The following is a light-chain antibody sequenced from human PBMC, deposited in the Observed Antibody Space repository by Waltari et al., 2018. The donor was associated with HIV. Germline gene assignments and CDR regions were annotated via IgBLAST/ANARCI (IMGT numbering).Light chain of an antibody. V-gene: IGLV1-51*01. Sequence: QSVLTQPPSVSAAPGQKVTISCSRSSSNIGNNYVSWYQQLPRAAPKLLIYDNTKRPSGIPERFSGSKSATSATLGITGLQTGDEADYYCGTWDSSLSAVVFGGGTKLTVL. CDR2: DNT. CDR3: GTWDSSLSAVV. CDR1: SSNIGNNY. J-gene: IGLJ2*01.